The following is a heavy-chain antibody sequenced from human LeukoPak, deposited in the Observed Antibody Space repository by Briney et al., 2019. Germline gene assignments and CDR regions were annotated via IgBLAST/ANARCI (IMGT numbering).Heavy chain of an antibody. CDR2: INPSGGST. CDR3: ARDNGVVPAATYFDY. V-gene: IGHV1-46*01. CDR1: GYTFTSYY. Sequence: ASVKVSCKASGYTFTSYYMHWVRQPPGQGLEWMGIINPSGGSTSYAQKFQGRVTMTRDMSTSTVYMELSSLRSEDTAVYYCARDNGVVPAATYFDYWGQGTLVTVSS. D-gene: IGHD2-2*01. J-gene: IGHJ4*02.